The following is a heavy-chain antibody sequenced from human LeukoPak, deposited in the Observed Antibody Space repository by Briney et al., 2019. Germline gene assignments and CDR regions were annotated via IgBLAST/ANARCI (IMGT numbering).Heavy chain of an antibody. Sequence: SVKVSCTASGGTFSSYAISWVRQAPGQGLEWMGGIIPIFGTANYAQKFQGRVTITADESTSTAYMELSSLRSEDTAVYYCARDSGSYGLGFDYWGQGTLVTVSS. CDR3: ARDSGSYGLGFDY. D-gene: IGHD1-26*01. J-gene: IGHJ4*02. CDR2: IIPIFGTA. CDR1: GGTFSSYA. V-gene: IGHV1-69*13.